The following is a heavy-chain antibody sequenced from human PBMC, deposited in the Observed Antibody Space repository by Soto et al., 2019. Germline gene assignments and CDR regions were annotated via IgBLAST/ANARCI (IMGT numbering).Heavy chain of an antibody. V-gene: IGHV3-23*01. Sequence: PGGSLRLSCAASGFTFSTYAMIWVRQAPGKGLEWVSVITGSGGRTYYADSVKGRFTISRDTSKKTLFLQMNSLRAEDTALYYCAKDTLGSCYSQADYWGQGTLVTVSS. D-gene: IGHD2-15*01. CDR1: GFTFSTYA. CDR3: AKDTLGSCYSQADY. CDR2: ITGSGGRT. J-gene: IGHJ4*02.